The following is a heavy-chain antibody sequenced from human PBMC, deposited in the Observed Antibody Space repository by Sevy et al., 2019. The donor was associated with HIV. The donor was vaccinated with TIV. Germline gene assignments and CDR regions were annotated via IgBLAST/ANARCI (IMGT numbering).Heavy chain of an antibody. CDR3: AKALNPALASMLEVRCPTLKGFDV. J-gene: IGHJ3*01. CDR1: GFTFNTHA. CDR2: FSGPGSST. D-gene: IGHD3-22*01. Sequence: GGSLRLSCAASGFTFNTHAMNWVRQAPVKGLEWVSVFSGPGSSTYYVDSVKGRLTISRDNSKNILYLQMNSLRADDTDVYYCAKALNPALASMLEVRCPTLKGFDVWGQGTMVTVSS. V-gene: IGHV3-23*01.